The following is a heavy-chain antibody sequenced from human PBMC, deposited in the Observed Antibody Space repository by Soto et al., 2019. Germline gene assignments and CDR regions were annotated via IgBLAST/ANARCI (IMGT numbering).Heavy chain of an antibody. D-gene: IGHD4-17*01. CDR3: ATVRYGDFSFQY. J-gene: IGHJ4*02. V-gene: IGHV1-2*04. CDR2: INPDTGDS. CDR1: GYTFTTFH. Sequence: QVHLVQSGAEVRKPGASVKVSCKASGYTFTTFHLHWVRLAPGQGLVWMGWINPDTGDSEYGQKCQGWVTLTRDTSMTPADMELSSLTSGDTAIYFCATVRYGDFSFQYWGQGTPISVSS.